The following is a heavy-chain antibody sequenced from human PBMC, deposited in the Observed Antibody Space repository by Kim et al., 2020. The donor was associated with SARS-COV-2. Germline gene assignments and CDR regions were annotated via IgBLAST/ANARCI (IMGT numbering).Heavy chain of an antibody. V-gene: IGHV3-30*04. Sequence: LSLTCAASGFTFSSYAMHWVRQAPGKGLEWVAVISYDGSNKYYADSVKGRFTISRDNSKNTLYLQMNSLRAEDTAVYYCARDRIAAAGTSFDYWGQGTLVTVSS. D-gene: IGHD6-13*01. CDR3: ARDRIAAAGTSFDY. J-gene: IGHJ4*02. CDR2: ISYDGSNK. CDR1: GFTFSSYA.